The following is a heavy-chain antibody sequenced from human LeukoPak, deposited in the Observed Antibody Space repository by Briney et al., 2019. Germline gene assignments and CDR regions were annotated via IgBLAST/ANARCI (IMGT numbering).Heavy chain of an antibody. D-gene: IGHD3-10*01. J-gene: IGHJ5*02. V-gene: IGHV4-61*02. Sequence: PSQTLSLTCTVSGDSISSGSYYWSWIRQPAGEGLEWIGRIYTSGSTNYNPSLKSRVTMSVDTSKNQFSLKLSSVTAADTAVYYCARDGNMVRGVISPWGQGTLVTVSS. CDR3: ARDGNMVRGVISP. CDR2: IYTSGST. CDR1: GDSISSGSYY.